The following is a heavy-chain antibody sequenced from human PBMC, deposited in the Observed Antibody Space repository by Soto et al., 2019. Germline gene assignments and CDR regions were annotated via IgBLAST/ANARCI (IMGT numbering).Heavy chain of an antibody. CDR2: ITGSGDNT. J-gene: IGHJ6*02. Sequence: EVQLLESGGGLVQPGGSLRLSCAASGFTFSSYAMSWVRQAPGKGLEWVSGITGSGDNTYYADSVKGRFTISRDNPKNTLYLQMNSLRVEDTAVYYCAKGGHSSSFYYYGMGVCGQGTTVTVSS. CDR1: GFTFSSYA. CDR3: AKGGHSSSFYYYGMGV. V-gene: IGHV3-23*01. D-gene: IGHD6-6*01.